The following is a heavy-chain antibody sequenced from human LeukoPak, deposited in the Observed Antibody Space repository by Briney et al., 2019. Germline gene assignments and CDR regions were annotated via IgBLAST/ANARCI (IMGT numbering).Heavy chain of an antibody. D-gene: IGHD3-22*01. CDR3: AKNVLVKRYSDY. CDR2: ISGGGRTT. CDR1: GFIFTNHA. V-gene: IGHV3-23*01. J-gene: IGHJ4*02. Sequence: GESLRLSCLGSGFIFTNHAISWVRQAPGKGLQWVSVISGGGRTTEYADSVKGRFTVSRDISKNTVFLQMNSLRVEDTAIYYCAKNVLVKRYSDYWGQGVVVTVSP.